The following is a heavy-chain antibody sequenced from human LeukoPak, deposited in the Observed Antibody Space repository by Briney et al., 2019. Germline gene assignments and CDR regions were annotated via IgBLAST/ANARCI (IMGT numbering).Heavy chain of an antibody. CDR2: ISSNGGST. Sequence: GGSLRLSCAASGFTFRSHSMSWVRQGPGKGLEYVSAISSNGGSTYYADSVKGRFTISRDNSKNTLYLQMSSLRAEDTAVYYCVKAALRYFDWSPDYWGQGTLVTVSS. V-gene: IGHV3-64D*06. J-gene: IGHJ4*02. D-gene: IGHD3-9*01. CDR3: VKAALRYFDWSPDY. CDR1: GFTFRSHS.